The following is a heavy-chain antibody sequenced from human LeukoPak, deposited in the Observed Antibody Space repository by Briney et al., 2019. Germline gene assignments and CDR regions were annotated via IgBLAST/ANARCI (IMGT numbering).Heavy chain of an antibody. CDR2: FSGSGGST. CDR3: AKDLGMQVWFPL. D-gene: IGHD5-18*01. J-gene: IGHJ4*02. Sequence: GGSLRLSSAASGFTFSTYAMSWVRQAPGNGLEWVSSFSGSGGSTYYADSVKGRFTISRDNSKNTLYLQMNSLRAEDTAVYYCAKDLGMQVWFPLWGQGTLVTVSS. CDR1: GFTFSTYA. V-gene: IGHV3-23*01.